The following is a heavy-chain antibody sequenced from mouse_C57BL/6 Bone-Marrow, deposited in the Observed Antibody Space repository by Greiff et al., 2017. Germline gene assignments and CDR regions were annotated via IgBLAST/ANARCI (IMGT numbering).Heavy chain of an antibody. J-gene: IGHJ2*01. D-gene: IGHD2-2*01. CDR3: ARRLWFFDY. CDR1: GFTFSDYG. V-gene: IGHV5-17*01. CDR2: ISSGSSTI. Sequence: EVMLVESGGGLVKPGGSLKLSCAASGFTFSDYGMHWVRQAPEKGLEWVAYISSGSSTIYYADTVKGRYTISRDNAKNTLFLQMTSLRSEDTAMXYCARRLWFFDYWGQGTTLTVSS.